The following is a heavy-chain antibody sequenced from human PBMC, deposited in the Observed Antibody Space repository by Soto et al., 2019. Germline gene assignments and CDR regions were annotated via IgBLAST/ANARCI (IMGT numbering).Heavy chain of an antibody. Sequence: GESLKISCKGSGYSFISSWIGWVRQVPGKGLEWMGIIFPADSDTRYNPSFQGQVTISADKSISTANLQWSSLKASDSAIYYCAGVRYYDTRGYPADWGQGTLVTVSS. J-gene: IGHJ4*02. CDR3: AGVRYYDTRGYPAD. CDR1: GYSFISSW. V-gene: IGHV5-51*01. CDR2: IFPADSDT. D-gene: IGHD3-22*01.